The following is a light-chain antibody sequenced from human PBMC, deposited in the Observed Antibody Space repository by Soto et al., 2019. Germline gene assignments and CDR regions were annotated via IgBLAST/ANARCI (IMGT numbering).Light chain of an antibody. J-gene: IGLJ3*02. Sequence: QSVLTQPPSASGTPGQRVAISCSGSSSNIGSNTVHWYQQLPGTAPKVLIYNNDRRPSGVPDRFSGSKSGTSASLAISGLQSEDEADYYCSAWDDSPNGWVFGGGTKVTVL. CDR1: SSNIGSNT. CDR3: SAWDDSPNGWV. V-gene: IGLV1-44*01. CDR2: NND.